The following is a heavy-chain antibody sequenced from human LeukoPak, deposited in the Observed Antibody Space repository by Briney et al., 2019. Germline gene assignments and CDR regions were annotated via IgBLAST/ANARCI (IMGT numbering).Heavy chain of an antibody. V-gene: IGHV1-69*13. D-gene: IGHD6-6*01. CDR1: GGTFSSYA. CDR3: ARETQYSSSSRWFDP. Sequence: SVKVSCKASGGTFSSYAISWVRQAPGQGLEWMGGIIPIFGTANYAQKFQGRVTITADESTSTAYMELSSLRSEDTAVYYCARETQYSSSSRWFDPWGQGTLVTVSS. J-gene: IGHJ5*02. CDR2: IIPIFGTA.